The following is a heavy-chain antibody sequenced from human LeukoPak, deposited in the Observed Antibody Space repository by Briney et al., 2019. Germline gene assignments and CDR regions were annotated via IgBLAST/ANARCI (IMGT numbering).Heavy chain of an antibody. Sequence: PSETLSLTCTVSGGSISSGGHYWSWIRQHPGKGLEWIGYIYYSGSTNYNPSLKSRVTISVDTSKNQFSLKLSSVTAADTAVYYCASHDFWSGYSYWGQGTLVTVSS. D-gene: IGHD3-3*01. CDR3: ASHDFWSGYSY. V-gene: IGHV4-61*08. CDR1: GGSISSGGHY. J-gene: IGHJ4*02. CDR2: IYYSGST.